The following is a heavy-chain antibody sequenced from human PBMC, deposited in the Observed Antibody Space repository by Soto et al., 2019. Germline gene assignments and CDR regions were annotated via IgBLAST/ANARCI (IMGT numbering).Heavy chain of an antibody. Sequence: GESLKISCKGSGYSFAGYWITWVRQKPGKGLEWMGRIDPSDSQTYYSPSFQGQVTMSVDKSISTAYLQWSSLKASDAAVYYCARGNVANYFEPWGQGTLVTVSS. CDR2: IDPSDSQT. D-gene: IGHD1-7*01. V-gene: IGHV5-10-1*01. CDR1: GYSFAGYW. CDR3: ARGNVANYFEP. J-gene: IGHJ5*02.